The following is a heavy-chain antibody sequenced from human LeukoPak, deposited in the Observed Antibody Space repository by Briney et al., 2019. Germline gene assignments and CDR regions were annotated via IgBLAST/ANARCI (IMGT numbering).Heavy chain of an antibody. J-gene: IGHJ4*02. CDR1: GFTFSSYS. V-gene: IGHV3-53*01. CDR2: IHSDGAT. Sequence: GGSLRLSCAASGFTFSSYSMNWVRQAPGKGLEWVSVIHSDGATHYADSVKGRFTISRDTSKNTLYLQMNSLRAEDTAVYYCASTSIIRGYDHDQYYWGQGTLVTVSS. CDR3: ASTSIIRGYDHDQYY. D-gene: IGHD5-12*01.